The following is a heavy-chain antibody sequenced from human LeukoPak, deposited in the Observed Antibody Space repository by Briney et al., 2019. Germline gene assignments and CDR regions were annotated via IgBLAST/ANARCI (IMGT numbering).Heavy chain of an antibody. D-gene: IGHD3-9*01. J-gene: IGHJ3*02. Sequence: SVKLCLKASGYTFTSYDISWVRQATGQGLEWMGWMNPNSGNTGYAQKFQGRVTITRNTSISTAYMELSSLRSEDTAVYYCARVEFRYGAFGIDMWGQGTMVTVSS. CDR1: GYTFTSYD. CDR2: MNPNSGNT. CDR3: ARVEFRYGAFGIDM. V-gene: IGHV1-8*03.